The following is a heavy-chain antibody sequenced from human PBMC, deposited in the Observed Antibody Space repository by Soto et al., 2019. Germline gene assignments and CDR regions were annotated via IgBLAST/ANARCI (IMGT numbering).Heavy chain of an antibody. D-gene: IGHD2-15*01. CDR2: IIPIFGTA. CDR3: AGGWSA. CDR1: GGTFSSYA. V-gene: IGHV1-69*01. J-gene: IGHJ4*03. Sequence: QVQLVQSGAEVKKPGSSVRVSCKASGGTFSSYAISWVRQAPGQGLEWMGGIIPIFGTANYAQKFQGRVTITADESTSTAYMAGSGLRWGPRPVFSWAGGWSAGGQGTPVTLS.